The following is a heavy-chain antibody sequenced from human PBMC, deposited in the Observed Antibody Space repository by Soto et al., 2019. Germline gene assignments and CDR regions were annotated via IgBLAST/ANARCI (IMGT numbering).Heavy chain of an antibody. CDR1: GGSTSSSNYQ. J-gene: IGHJ4*02. V-gene: IGHV4-39*02. CDR2: VYYNGNT. D-gene: IGHD1-26*01. CDR3: ARFSGRYTARYSDC. Sequence: SETLSLTCTVSGGSTSSSNYQWVWIRQPPGKGLEWIGNVYYNGNTYYNPSLSSRLTISVDTSNNHFSLKVKSVTAADTAVYYCARFSGRYTARYSDCCGQGILVTLSS.